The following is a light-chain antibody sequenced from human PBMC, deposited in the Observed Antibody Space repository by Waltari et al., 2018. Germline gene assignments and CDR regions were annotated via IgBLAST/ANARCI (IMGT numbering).Light chain of an antibody. CDR2: VNSDGSH. J-gene: IGLJ3*02. V-gene: IGLV4-69*01. CDR3: QTVGHGTWV. Sequence: QLVLTQSPSASASLGASVKLTCTLSSGHSSNIVAWHQQKPEKGPRYLMKVNSDGSHTKGDEIPDRFAGSSSGSERYLTISRLQSEDEADYYCQTVGHGTWVFGGGTKLTVV. CDR1: SGHSSNI.